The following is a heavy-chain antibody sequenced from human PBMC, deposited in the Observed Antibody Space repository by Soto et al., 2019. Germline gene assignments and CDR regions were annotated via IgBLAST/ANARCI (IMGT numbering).Heavy chain of an antibody. CDR2: VYNSGST. V-gene: IGHV4-59*07. Sequence: SDTLSLTCTVSGGSISGNYWTWIRQPPGKGLEWIGYVYNSGSTNYNPSLKSRVTISEDTSKNQFSLKVNSMTAADTAVYYCARYRREAAAGYTLDYWGQGILVTVSS. CDR3: ARYRREAAAGYTLDY. CDR1: GGSISGNY. D-gene: IGHD6-13*01. J-gene: IGHJ4*02.